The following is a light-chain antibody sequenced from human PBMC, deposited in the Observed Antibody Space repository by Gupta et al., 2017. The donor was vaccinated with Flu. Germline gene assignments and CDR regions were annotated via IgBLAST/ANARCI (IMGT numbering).Light chain of an antibody. Sequence: SYELTQPLSVSVSLGQTARITCESNNIGTKDVHWYRQKPGQAPLLVIYRDVNRPSGIPERFSGSNSGNTATLTISRAQVGDEADYYCQVWDSRTAIFGGGTKLTVL. CDR2: RDV. CDR1: NIGTKD. V-gene: IGLV3-9*01. J-gene: IGLJ2*01. CDR3: QVWDSRTAI.